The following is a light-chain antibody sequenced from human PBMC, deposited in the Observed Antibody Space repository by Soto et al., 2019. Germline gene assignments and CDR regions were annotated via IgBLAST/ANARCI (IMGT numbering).Light chain of an antibody. V-gene: IGLV1-44*01. CDR2: SNN. CDR1: SSNIGSNT. CDR3: AAWADSLNGVV. J-gene: IGLJ2*01. Sequence: QLVLTQPPSASGTPGQRLTISCSGSSSNIGSNTVNWYQQLPGTAPKLLIYSNNQRPSGVPDRFSGSKSGTSASLAISGLQSEDEADYYCAAWADSLNGVVFGGGTKVTVL.